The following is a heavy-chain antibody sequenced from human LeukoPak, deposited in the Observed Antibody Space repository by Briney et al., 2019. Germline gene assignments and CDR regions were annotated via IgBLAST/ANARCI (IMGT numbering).Heavy chain of an antibody. V-gene: IGHV1-2*02. J-gene: IGHJ5*02. CDR2: INPNSGGT. Sequence: ASVKVSCKASGYTFTGYYMHWVRQAPGQGLEWMGWINPNSGGTNYAQKFQGRVTMTRDTSISTAYMELSRLRSDDTAVYYCARDIVATIIISWFDPWGQGTQVTVSS. CDR1: GYTFTGYY. CDR3: ARDIVATIIISWFDP. D-gene: IGHD5-12*01.